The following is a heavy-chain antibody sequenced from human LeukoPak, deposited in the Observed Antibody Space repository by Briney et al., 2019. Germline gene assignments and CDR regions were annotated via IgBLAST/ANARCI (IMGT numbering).Heavy chain of an antibody. V-gene: IGHV4-59*01. J-gene: IGHJ4*02. Sequence: PSETLSLTCTASGGSISSYYWSWIRQPPRKGLEWIGYIYYSGSTNYNPSLKSRVTISVDTSKNQFSLKLSSVTAADTAVYYCARDKGSNWYYFDYWGQGTLVTVSS. CDR1: GGSISSYY. CDR2: IYYSGST. D-gene: IGHD6-13*01. CDR3: ARDKGSNWYYFDY.